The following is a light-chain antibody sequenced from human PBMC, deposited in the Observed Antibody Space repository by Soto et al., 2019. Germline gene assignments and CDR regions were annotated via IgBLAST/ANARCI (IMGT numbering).Light chain of an antibody. CDR1: PTFGSW. J-gene: IGKJ2*04. CDR2: DVS. Sequence: DIQMTQSPSTLSASVGDTVTITCRASPTFGSWLAWYQQKPGQAPRLLIYDVSSLEYGVPSRFSGSGSGTEFTLTIRSLQPDDFATYYCQQYNTSPSSFGQGTKLEI. CDR3: QQYNTSPSS. V-gene: IGKV1-5*01.